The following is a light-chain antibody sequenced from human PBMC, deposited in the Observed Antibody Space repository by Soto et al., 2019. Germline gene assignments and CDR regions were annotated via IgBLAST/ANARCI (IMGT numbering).Light chain of an antibody. CDR3: QQLDSYPWT. Sequence: IQLTQSPSSLSASVGDRVTITCRASQGINNYLAWYQQKPGKAPKLLIYAASTLQSGVPSRFSGSGSGTDFTLTISSLQPEDFATYYCQQLDSYPWTFGQGTKVDIK. CDR1: QGINNY. CDR2: AAS. J-gene: IGKJ1*01. V-gene: IGKV1-9*01.